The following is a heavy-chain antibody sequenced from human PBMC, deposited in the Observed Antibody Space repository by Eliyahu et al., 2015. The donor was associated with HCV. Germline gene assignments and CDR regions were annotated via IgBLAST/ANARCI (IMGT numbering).Heavy chain of an antibody. CDR3: ASGGGGIAVAGTGGWFDP. CDR2: IHYSGST. Sequence: QVQLQESGPGLVKPSETLSLTCTVSGGSISSYYWXWIRQPPGKGLEWIGYIHYSGSTHYNPSLKSRVTVSVDTSRNQFSLKLSSLTAADTAVYYCASGGGGIAVAGTGGWFDPWGQGTLVTVSS. V-gene: IGHV4-59*01. CDR1: GGSISSYY. D-gene: IGHD6-19*01. J-gene: IGHJ5*02.